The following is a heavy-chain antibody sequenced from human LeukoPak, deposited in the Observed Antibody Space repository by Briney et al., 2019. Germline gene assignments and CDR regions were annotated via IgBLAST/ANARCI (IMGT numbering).Heavy chain of an antibody. CDR1: GFTFSSYA. D-gene: IGHD2-15*01. CDR3: AKGEGGSCSSSSCSTYFDY. V-gene: IGHV3-23*01. Sequence: GGSLRLSCAASGFTFSSYAMNWVRQAPGKGLEWVSAISGGGESTYNTDSVKGRFIISRDNSKNTLYLQMNSLRAEDTAVYYCAKGEGGSCSSSSCSTYFDYWGQGTLVTVSS. CDR2: ISGGGEST. J-gene: IGHJ4*02.